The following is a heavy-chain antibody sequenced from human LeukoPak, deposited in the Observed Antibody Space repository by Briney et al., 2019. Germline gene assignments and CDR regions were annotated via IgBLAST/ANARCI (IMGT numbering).Heavy chain of an antibody. CDR2: IYYSGST. J-gene: IGHJ4*02. Sequence: SETLSLTCTVSGGSISSSSYYWGWIRQPPRKGLEWIGSIYYSGSTYYNPSLKSRVTISVDTSKNQFSLKLSSVTAADTAVYYCASAARIVVGAYYFDYWGQGTLVTVPS. D-gene: IGHD3-22*01. CDR1: GGSISSSSYY. CDR3: ASAARIVVGAYYFDY. V-gene: IGHV4-39*01.